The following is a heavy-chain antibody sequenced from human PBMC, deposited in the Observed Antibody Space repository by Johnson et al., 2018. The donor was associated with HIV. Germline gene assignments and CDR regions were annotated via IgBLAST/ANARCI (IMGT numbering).Heavy chain of an antibody. D-gene: IGHD3-22*01. J-gene: IGHJ3*02. CDR2: INWNGGSK. V-gene: IGHV3-20*04. CDR1: GFTFDDYG. CDR3: AREAEGSTGYDSSGYYPFDI. Sequence: VQVVESGGGLVKPGGSLRLSCAASGFTFDDYGMSWVRQAPGKGLEWVSGINWNGGSKGYADPVKGRFTISRDNAKNYRSLQMNSLRVEDTDLYYCAREAEGSTGYDSSGYYPFDIWGQGTMVTVSS.